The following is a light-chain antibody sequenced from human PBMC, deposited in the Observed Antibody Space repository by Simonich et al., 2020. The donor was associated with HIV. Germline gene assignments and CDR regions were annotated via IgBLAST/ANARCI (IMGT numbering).Light chain of an antibody. CDR2: KAS. J-gene: IGKJ1*01. V-gene: IGKV1-5*03. Sequence: DIQMTQSPSSLSASVGDRVTITCRASQSISSYLNWYQKKPGKAPKLLIYKASSLESGVPSRFSGSGSGTEFTLTISSLQPDDFATYYCQQYNSYSWTFGQGTKVEIK. CDR1: QSISSY. CDR3: QQYNSYSWT.